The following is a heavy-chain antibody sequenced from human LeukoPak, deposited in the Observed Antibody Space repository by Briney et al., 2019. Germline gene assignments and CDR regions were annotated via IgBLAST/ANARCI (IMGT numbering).Heavy chain of an antibody. Sequence: ASVKVSCKASGYTVTSYGISWVRQAPGQGLEWMGWISAYNGNTNYAQKLQGRVTMTTDTSTSTAYMELRSLRSDDTAVYYCARKAMGPETFDIWGQGTMVTVSS. CDR2: ISAYNGNT. D-gene: IGHD1-14*01. V-gene: IGHV1-18*01. CDR1: GYTVTSYG. J-gene: IGHJ3*02. CDR3: ARKAMGPETFDI.